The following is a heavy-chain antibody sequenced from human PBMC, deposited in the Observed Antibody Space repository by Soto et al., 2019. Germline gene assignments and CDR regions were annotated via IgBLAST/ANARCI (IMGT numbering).Heavy chain of an antibody. V-gene: IGHV3-53*04. CDR2: IYSGGST. CDR1: GFTVSSNY. J-gene: IGHJ6*03. CDR3: ARDVKEGYIVATNYYYYYYMDV. D-gene: IGHD5-12*01. Sequence: GGSLRLSCAASGFTVSSNYMSWVRQAPGKGLEWVSVIYSGGSTYYADSVKGRFTISRHNSKNTLYLQMNSLRAEDTAVYYCARDVKEGYIVATNYYYYYYMDVWGKGTTVTVSS.